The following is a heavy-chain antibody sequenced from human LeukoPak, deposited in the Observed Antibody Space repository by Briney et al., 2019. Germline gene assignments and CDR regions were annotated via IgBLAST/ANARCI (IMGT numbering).Heavy chain of an antibody. CDR2: IYYSGST. V-gene: IGHV4-59*01. D-gene: IGHD2-2*01. CDR3: ARAEWCSSTSCSDAFDI. CDR1: GGSISSYY. Sequence: SETLSLTCTVSGGSISSYYWSWIRQPPGKGLEWIGYIYYSGSTNYNPSLKSRVTISVDTSKNQFSLKLSSVTAADTAVYYCARAEWCSSTSCSDAFDIWGQGTMVTVSS. J-gene: IGHJ3*02.